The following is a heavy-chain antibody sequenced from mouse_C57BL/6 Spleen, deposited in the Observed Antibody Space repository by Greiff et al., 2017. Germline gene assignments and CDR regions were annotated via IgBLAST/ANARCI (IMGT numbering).Heavy chain of an antibody. Sequence: VKLMESGPELVKPGASVKISCKASGYAFSSSWMNWVKQRPGKGLEWIGRIYPGDGDTNYNGKFKGKATLTADKSSSTAYMQLSSLTSEDSAVYFCARLDSSGYVGYWGQGTTLTVSS. V-gene: IGHV1-82*01. CDR1: GYAFSSSW. CDR2: IYPGDGDT. CDR3: ARLDSSGYVGY. J-gene: IGHJ2*01. D-gene: IGHD3-2*02.